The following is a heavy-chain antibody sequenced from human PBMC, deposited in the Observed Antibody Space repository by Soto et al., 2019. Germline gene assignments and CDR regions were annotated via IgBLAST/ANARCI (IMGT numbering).Heavy chain of an antibody. V-gene: IGHV1-2*02. J-gene: IGHJ5*02. CDR3: ARSRPGISTGTTLFP. Sequence: ASVKVSCKASGYTFTGYYMHWVRQAPGQGLEWMGWINPNRGGTNYAQKFQGRVTMTRDTSISTAYMELSRLRSDDTAVYYCARSRPGISTGTTLFPWGQGTLVTVSS. CDR1: GYTFTGYY. D-gene: IGHD1-7*01. CDR2: INPNRGGT.